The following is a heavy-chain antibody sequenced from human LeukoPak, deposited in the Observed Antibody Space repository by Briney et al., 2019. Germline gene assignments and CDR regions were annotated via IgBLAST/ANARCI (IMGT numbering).Heavy chain of an antibody. J-gene: IGHJ4*02. V-gene: IGHV3-7*03. D-gene: IGHD5-12*01. CDR3: ARGVDIVATIWDY. Sequence: GGSLRLSCAASGFTFSTYWVSWVRQAPGKGLEWVANIKIDGSEKYYVDSVKGRFTISRDNARNSLYLQMNSLRVEDTAVYYCARGVDIVATIWDYWGQGTLVTVSS. CDR1: GFTFSTYW. CDR2: IKIDGSEK.